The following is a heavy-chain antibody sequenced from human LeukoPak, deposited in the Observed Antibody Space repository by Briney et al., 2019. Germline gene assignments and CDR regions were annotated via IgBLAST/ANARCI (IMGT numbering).Heavy chain of an antibody. V-gene: IGHV4-34*01. CDR2: INHSGST. J-gene: IGHJ4*02. CDR3: ARGLWQWLVRGYYFDY. D-gene: IGHD6-19*01. Sequence: SETLSLTCAVYGGSFSGYYWSWIRQPPGKGLEWIGEINHSGSTNYNPSLKSRVTISVDTSKNQFSLKLSSVTAADTAVYYCARGLWQWLVRGYYFDYWGQGTLATVSS. CDR1: GGSFSGYY.